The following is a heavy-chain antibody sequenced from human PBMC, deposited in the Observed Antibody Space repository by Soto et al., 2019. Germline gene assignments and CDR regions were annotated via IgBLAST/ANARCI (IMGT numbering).Heavy chain of an antibody. Sequence: ASVKVSCKASGYTFTSYAMHWVRQAPGQRLEWMGWINAGNGNTKYSQKFQGRVTITRDTSASTAYMELSSLRFEDTAVYYCARDRDRGGWYLGDYGGQGPLVTVSS. V-gene: IGHV1-3*01. D-gene: IGHD6-19*01. CDR3: ARDRDRGGWYLGDY. J-gene: IGHJ4*02. CDR1: GYTFTSYA. CDR2: INAGNGNT.